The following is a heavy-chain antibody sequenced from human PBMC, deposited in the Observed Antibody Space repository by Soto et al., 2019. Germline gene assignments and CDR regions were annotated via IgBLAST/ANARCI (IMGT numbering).Heavy chain of an antibody. V-gene: IGHV1-18*01. J-gene: IGHJ4*02. Sequence: ASVKVSCKASGYTFTSYGISWVRQAPGQGLEWMGWISAYKDNINYAQKFQGRVTMTTDTSTSTAHMELRSLRSDDSAIYYCARDNSTSWYYLDYWGQGTLVTVSS. CDR1: GYTFTSYG. CDR2: ISAYKDNI. D-gene: IGHD2-2*01. CDR3: ARDNSTSWYYLDY.